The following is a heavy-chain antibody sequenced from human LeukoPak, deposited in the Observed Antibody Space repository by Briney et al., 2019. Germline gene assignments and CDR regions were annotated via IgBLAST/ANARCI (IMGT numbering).Heavy chain of an antibody. CDR2: ISSSSSYI. Sequence: GGSLRLSCAASGFTFSSYSMNWVRQAPGKGLEWVSSISSSSSYIYYADSVKGRLTISRDNAKNSLYLQMNSLRAEDTAVYYCATMPLGDSFDYWGQGTLATVSS. V-gene: IGHV3-21*01. J-gene: IGHJ4*02. CDR3: ATMPLGDSFDY. D-gene: IGHD2-21*02. CDR1: GFTFSSYS.